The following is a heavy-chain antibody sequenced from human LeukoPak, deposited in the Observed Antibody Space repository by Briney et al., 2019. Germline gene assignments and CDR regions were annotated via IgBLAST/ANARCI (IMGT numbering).Heavy chain of an antibody. D-gene: IGHD6-19*01. CDR1: GFTFSSYS. CDR3: ARDEEGSGWYDRSYNWFDP. Sequence: PGGSLRLSCAASGFTFSSYSMSWIRQAPGKGLERVSYISSSGSTIYYADSVKGRFTISRDNAKNSLYLQMNSLRAEDTAVYYCARDEEGSGWYDRSYNWFDPWGQGTLVTVSS. CDR2: ISSSGSTI. J-gene: IGHJ5*02. V-gene: IGHV3-48*04.